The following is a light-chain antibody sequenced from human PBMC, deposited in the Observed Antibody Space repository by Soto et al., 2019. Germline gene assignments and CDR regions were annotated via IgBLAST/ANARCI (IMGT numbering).Light chain of an antibody. CDR1: QSVSGNH. Sequence: EIVLTQSPATLSLSPGERATLSCGASQSVSGNHLAWYQQKRGLAPRILIYDAYSRSTVVADRFSGTGSGTDFTLIINRLEPEDSAMYYCQQYGGSQITFGQGTRLEIK. CDR2: DAY. CDR3: QQYGGSQIT. J-gene: IGKJ5*01. V-gene: IGKV3D-20*01.